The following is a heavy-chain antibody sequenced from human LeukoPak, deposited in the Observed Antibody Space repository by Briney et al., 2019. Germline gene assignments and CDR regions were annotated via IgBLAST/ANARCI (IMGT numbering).Heavy chain of an antibody. CDR3: ARARCDTCGYGS. Sequence: GGSLRLSCAASGFTVSSSYMRWVRQAPGKGLVWVAVLYSGGHTDYAVSVRGRFTISRDTSTNTVSLQMNSLRAEDTAEYYCARARCDTCGYGSWGQGTLVTVSS. D-gene: IGHD3-22*01. J-gene: IGHJ5*02. CDR2: LYSGGHT. V-gene: IGHV3-66*02. CDR1: GFTVSSSY.